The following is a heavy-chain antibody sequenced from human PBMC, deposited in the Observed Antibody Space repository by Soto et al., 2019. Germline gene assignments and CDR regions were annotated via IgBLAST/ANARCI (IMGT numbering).Heavy chain of an antibody. J-gene: IGHJ4*02. V-gene: IGHV3-48*02. CDR1: GFTFSSYS. Sequence: GGSPRLSCAASGFTFSSYSMNWVRQAPGKGLEWVSYITSSGSTVYYADSVKGRFTISRDNAKNSLYLQMNSLRDEDTAVYYCARGAGSSSISRPYWGQGTLVTVSS. CDR2: ITSSGSTV. D-gene: IGHD6-6*01. CDR3: ARGAGSSSISRPY.